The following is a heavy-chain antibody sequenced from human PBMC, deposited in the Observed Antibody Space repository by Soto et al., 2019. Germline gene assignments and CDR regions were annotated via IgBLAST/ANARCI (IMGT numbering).Heavy chain of an antibody. V-gene: IGHV3-48*04. J-gene: IGHJ4*02. Sequence: GGSLRLSCAASGFTFSSYSMNWVRQAPGKGLEWVSYISSSSSTIYYADSVKGRFTISRDNAKNSLYLQMNSLRAEDTAVYYCARPQAELGIGASFDYWGQGTLVTGSA. CDR1: GFTFSSYS. CDR2: ISSSSSTI. CDR3: ARPQAELGIGASFDY. D-gene: IGHD7-27*01.